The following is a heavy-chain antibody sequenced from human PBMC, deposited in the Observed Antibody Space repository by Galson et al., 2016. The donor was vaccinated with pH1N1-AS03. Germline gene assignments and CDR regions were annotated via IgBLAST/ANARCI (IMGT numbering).Heavy chain of an antibody. J-gene: IGHJ3*01. CDR3: ARVGRDFRSGYRVPFDY. Sequence: SETLSLTCAVSGYSISSGFHWAWVRQPPSKGLEWIGTISHSGNAYYNPSLKSRVTISIDTTKNQFSLKLNSVTAADTAVSYCARVGRDFRSGYRVPFDYWGQGTMVTVSS. CDR2: ISHSGNA. V-gene: IGHV4-38-2*01. D-gene: IGHD3-3*01. CDR1: GYSISSGFH.